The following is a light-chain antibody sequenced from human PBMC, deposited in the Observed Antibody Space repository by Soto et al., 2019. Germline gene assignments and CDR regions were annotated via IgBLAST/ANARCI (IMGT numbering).Light chain of an antibody. CDR1: QSIYTY. V-gene: IGKV1-39*01. J-gene: IGKJ4*01. CDR2: ASS. Sequence: DIQLNQSPSSLSASVGDRVTINCRASQSIYTYLNWFQLKPGKGPKLLIFASSTLQSGVPSRFSGSGSGADFRLTISSLQPEDFATYYCQQSYSNTLSFGGGTRV. CDR3: QQSYSNTLS.